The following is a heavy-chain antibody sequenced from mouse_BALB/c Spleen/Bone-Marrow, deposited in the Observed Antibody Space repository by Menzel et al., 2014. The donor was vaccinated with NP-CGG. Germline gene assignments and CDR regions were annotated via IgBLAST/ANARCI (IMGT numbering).Heavy chain of an antibody. V-gene: IGHV3-2*02. J-gene: IGHJ2*01. CDR1: GYSITSDYA. CDR2: ISYRGTT. D-gene: IGHD1-2*01. Sequence: EVMLVESGPGLVKPSQSLSLTCTVTGYSITSDYAWNWIRLLPGNKLEWMGYISYRGTTSYNPSLKSRISITRDTTKNQFFLQLNSETTEDTATYNCAIYGRYFDYWGQGTTLTVSS. CDR3: AIYGRYFDY.